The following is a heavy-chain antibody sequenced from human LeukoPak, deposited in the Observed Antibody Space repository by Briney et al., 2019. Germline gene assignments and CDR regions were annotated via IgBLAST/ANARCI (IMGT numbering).Heavy chain of an antibody. CDR3: ARGEWRT. J-gene: IGHJ5*02. D-gene: IGHD3-3*01. CDR1: GFTFISYT. CDR2: ISSSSSYI. Sequence: PGGSLRLSCAASGFTFISYTMNWVRQAPGKGLEWVSSISSSSSYIYYADSVKGRFTISRDDAKNSLYLQMNTLSVEDTAVYYCARGEWRTWGQGTLVTVSS. V-gene: IGHV3-21*06.